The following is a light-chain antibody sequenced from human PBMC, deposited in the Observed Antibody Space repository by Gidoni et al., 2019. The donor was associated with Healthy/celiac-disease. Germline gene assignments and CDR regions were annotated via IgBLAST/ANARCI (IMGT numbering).Light chain of an antibody. CDR3: QQYNSYLYT. V-gene: IGKV1-5*01. J-gene: IGKJ2*01. CDR1: KSISCW. CDR2: DAS. Sequence: DIQMTQSPSTLSASVGDRVTITCRASKSISCWLAWYQQKPGKAPMLLIYDASSLESGVPSRFSGSGSGTEFTLTISSLQPDDFATYYCQQYNSYLYTFGQGTKLEIK.